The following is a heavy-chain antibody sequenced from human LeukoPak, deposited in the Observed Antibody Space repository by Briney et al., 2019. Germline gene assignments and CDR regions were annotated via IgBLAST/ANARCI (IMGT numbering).Heavy chain of an antibody. Sequence: SETLSLTCAVSGASIRDYYWSWIRQPPGKGLEWIGYIYYSGSTDYNPPLKSRVTISVDTSKNQFSLKLSSVTAADTAVYYCARDVQLWYVFDYWGQGTLVTVSS. J-gene: IGHJ4*02. V-gene: IGHV4-59*12. CDR1: GASIRDYY. D-gene: IGHD5-18*01. CDR2: IYYSGST. CDR3: ARDVQLWYVFDY.